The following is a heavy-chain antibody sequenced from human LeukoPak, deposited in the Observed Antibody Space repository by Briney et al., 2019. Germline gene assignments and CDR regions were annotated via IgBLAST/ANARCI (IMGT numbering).Heavy chain of an antibody. D-gene: IGHD1-26*01. Sequence: ASVKVSCKASGYTFTSYYMHWVRQAPGQGLEWMGIINPSGGSTSYAQKFQGRVTMTRDMSTSTVYMELRSLRSDDTAVYYCARDLVGATDYFDYWGQGTLVTVSS. V-gene: IGHV1-46*01. J-gene: IGHJ4*02. CDR3: ARDLVGATDYFDY. CDR2: INPSGGST. CDR1: GYTFTSYY.